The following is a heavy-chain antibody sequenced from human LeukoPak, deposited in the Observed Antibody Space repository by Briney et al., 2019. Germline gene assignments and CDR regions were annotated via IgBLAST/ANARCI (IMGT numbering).Heavy chain of an antibody. CDR1: GGSISSYY. D-gene: IGHD3-10*01. CDR2: IYYSGST. Sequence: NSSETLSLTCTVSGGSISSYYWSWIRQPPGKGLEWIGYIYYSGSTNYNPSLKSRVTISVDTSKNQFSLKLTSVTAADTAVYYCARHDYYGSLNWFDPWGQGTLITVSS. CDR3: ARHDYYGSLNWFDP. V-gene: IGHV4-59*08. J-gene: IGHJ5*02.